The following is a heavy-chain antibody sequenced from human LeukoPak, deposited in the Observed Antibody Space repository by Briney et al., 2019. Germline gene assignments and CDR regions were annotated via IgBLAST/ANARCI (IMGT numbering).Heavy chain of an antibody. V-gene: IGHV3-30*03. J-gene: IGHJ6*02. Sequence: GGSLRLSCAASGITFSPHIMCWVRQAPGKGLEWVTTISSDGTKEYYADSVKGRFTISRDNSKNTLSLQMSSLRAEDTAMYYCATAPHSMDVWGQGTTVTVSS. CDR2: ISSDGTKE. CDR1: GITFSPHI. CDR3: ATAPHSMDV.